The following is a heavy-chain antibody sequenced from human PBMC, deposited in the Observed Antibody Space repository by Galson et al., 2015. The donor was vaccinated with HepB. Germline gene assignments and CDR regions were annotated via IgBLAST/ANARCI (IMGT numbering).Heavy chain of an antibody. CDR3: ARHGSVRAAIDSSGYSAFDI. CDR2: IYYSGST. J-gene: IGHJ3*02. Sequence: ETLSLTCTVSGGSISSYYWSWIRQPPGKGLEWIGYIYYSGSTNYNPSLKSRVTISVDTSKNQFSLKLSSVTAADTAVYYCARHGSVRAAIDSSGYSAFDIWGQGTMVTVSS. CDR1: GGSISSYY. V-gene: IGHV4-59*08. D-gene: IGHD3-22*01.